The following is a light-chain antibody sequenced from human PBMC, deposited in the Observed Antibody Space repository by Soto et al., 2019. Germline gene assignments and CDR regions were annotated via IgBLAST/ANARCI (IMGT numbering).Light chain of an antibody. CDR3: QQYNSYPCT. J-gene: IGKJ1*01. V-gene: IGKV1-5*01. Sequence: GDGVTITFRASQSISHRLAWYQQKQGEAPKYLIYDASTLDSGAPSRFSGSGSGTEFTLSISSLQPDDFATYYCQQYNSYPCTFGQGTKVDI. CDR2: DAS. CDR1: QSISHR.